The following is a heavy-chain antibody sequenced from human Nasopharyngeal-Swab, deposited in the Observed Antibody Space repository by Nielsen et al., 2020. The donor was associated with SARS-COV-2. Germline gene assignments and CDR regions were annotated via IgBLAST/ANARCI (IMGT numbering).Heavy chain of an antibody. CDR3: ARLRSDTSYYNYYYMDV. J-gene: IGHJ6*03. D-gene: IGHD2-2*02. CDR2: NDPSDSYT. V-gene: IGHV5-10-1*01. Sequence: GEARKISWKGSGYSFTNYWNTWGRQRPGKGREGMGKNDPSDSYTNYSPSFQGHVTISADKSISTAYLQWSSLKASDTAMDYCARLRSDTSYYNYYYMDVWGKGTTVTVSS. CDR1: GYSFTNYW.